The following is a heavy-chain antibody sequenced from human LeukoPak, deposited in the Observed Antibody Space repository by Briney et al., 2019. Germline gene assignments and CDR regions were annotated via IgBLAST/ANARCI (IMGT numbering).Heavy chain of an antibody. J-gene: IGHJ4*02. CDR3: ARVTQQWPHYYFDY. V-gene: IGHV4-34*01. CDR2: IYYDGST. D-gene: IGHD6-19*01. Sequence: SETLSLTCAIYGGSSSGYYWGWIRQPPGKGLEWIGSIYYDGSTYYNPSLKSRVTISVDTSKNQFSLKLSSVTAADTAVHYCARVTQQWPHYYFDYWGQGTLVTVSS. CDR1: GGSSSGYY.